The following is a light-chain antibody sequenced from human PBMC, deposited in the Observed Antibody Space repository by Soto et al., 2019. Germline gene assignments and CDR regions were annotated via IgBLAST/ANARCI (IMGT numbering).Light chain of an antibody. V-gene: IGKV3-15*01. CDR2: GAS. J-gene: IGKJ4*01. CDR3: QHYKNRPLT. CDR1: QSVSSD. Sequence: EVVMTQSPATLSVSPGERATLSCRASQSVSSDLAWYQHKPGQAPRLLIYGASSRATGFPVRFSGSGSGTEFTLAISSLQSEDVAVYYCQHYKNRPLTFGGGTKVEIK.